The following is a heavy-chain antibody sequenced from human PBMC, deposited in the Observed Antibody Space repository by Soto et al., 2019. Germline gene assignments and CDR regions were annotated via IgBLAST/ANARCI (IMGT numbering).Heavy chain of an antibody. CDR1: GGTFSSYA. CDR2: IIPIFGTA. D-gene: IGHD4-17*01. CDR3: ARVGTSTVIPLYGMDV. J-gene: IGHJ6*02. V-gene: IGHV1-69*01. Sequence: QVQLVQLGAEVKKPGSSVKVSCKASGGTFSSYAISWVRQAPGQGLEWMGGIIPIFGTANYAQKFQGRVTITADESTSTAYMELSSLRSEDTAVYYCARVGTSTVIPLYGMDVWGQGTTVTVSS.